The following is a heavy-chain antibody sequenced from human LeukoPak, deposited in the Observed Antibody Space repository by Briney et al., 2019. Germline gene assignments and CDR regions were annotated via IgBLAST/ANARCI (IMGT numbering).Heavy chain of an antibody. CDR3: ARVGAAAGTDY. Sequence: GGSLRLSCAASGFTFSSYGMNWVRQAPGKGLEWVSFISSTASYIYYADSVKGRFTISRDNAKNSLYLQMNSLRAEDTAVYYCARVGAAAGTDYWGQGTLVTVSS. V-gene: IGHV3-21*01. CDR1: GFTFSSYG. J-gene: IGHJ4*02. CDR2: ISSTASYI. D-gene: IGHD6-13*01.